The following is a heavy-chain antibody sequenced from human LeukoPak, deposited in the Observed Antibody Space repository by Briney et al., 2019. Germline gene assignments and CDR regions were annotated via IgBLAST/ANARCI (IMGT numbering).Heavy chain of an antibody. CDR2: ISGSGGST. D-gene: IGHD6-13*01. Sequence: TGGSLRLSCAASGFTFSSYAMSWVRRAPGKGLEWVSAISGSGGSTYYADSVKGRFTISRDNSKNTLYLQMNSLRAEDTAVYYCAKGPPGIAAAGRSYFDYWGQGTLVTVSS. V-gene: IGHV3-23*01. J-gene: IGHJ4*02. CDR1: GFTFSSYA. CDR3: AKGPPGIAAAGRSYFDY.